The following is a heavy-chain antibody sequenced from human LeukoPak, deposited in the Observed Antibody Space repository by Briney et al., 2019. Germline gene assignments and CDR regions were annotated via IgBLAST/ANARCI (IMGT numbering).Heavy chain of an antibody. CDR1: GGSISSNTYY. CDR2: IYYTGNT. J-gene: IGHJ4*02. V-gene: IGHV4-39*01. Sequence: PSETLSLTCTVSGGSISSNTYYWGWIRQPPGKGLEWIGSIYYTGNTYYNPPLESRVTISGDTSKKQFSLKLSSVTAADTAVYYCARHGVSGTPYSPFGYWGQGTLVTVSS. CDR3: ARHGVSGTPYSPFGY. D-gene: IGHD1-14*01.